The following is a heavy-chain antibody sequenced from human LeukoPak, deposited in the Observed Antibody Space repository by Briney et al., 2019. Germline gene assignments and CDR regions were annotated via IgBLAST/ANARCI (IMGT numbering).Heavy chain of an antibody. CDR3: ARGRPFYYDI. CDR2: ISSSSSTI. Sequence: GRSLRLSCAASGFTFSTYSMNWVRQAPGKGLEWVSYISSSSSTIYYADSAKGRFTVSRGNAKTSLYLQMNSLRDEDTAVYYCARGRPFYYDIWGQGTLVTVSS. V-gene: IGHV3-48*02. D-gene: IGHD3-22*01. CDR1: GFTFSTYS. J-gene: IGHJ4*02.